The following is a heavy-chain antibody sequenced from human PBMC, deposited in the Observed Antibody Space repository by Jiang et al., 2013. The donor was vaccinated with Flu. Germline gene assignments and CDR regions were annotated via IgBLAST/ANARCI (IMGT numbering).Heavy chain of an antibody. CDR3: AREDDSSGFDY. J-gene: IGHJ4*02. CDR1: GYSISSGYY. V-gene: IGHV4-38-2*02. CDR2: IYHSGST. Sequence: GPGLVKPSETLSLTCAVSGYSISSGYYWGWIRQPPGKGLEWIGSIYHSGSTYYNPSLKSRVTISVDTSKNQFSLKLSSVTAADTAVYYCAREDDSSGFDYWGQGTLVTVSS. D-gene: IGHD3-22*01.